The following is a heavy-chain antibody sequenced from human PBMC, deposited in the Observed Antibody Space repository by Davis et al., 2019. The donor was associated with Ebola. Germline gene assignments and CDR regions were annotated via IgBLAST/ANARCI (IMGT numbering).Heavy chain of an antibody. Sequence: ASVKVSCKASGYSFTDDGISWVRQAPGQGLEWMGWISAYNGNTNHAQKLQGRVTMTTDTSTSTAYMELRSLRSDDTAVYYCARMLRRGWYDGWFDPWGQGTLVTVSS. CDR3: ARMLRRGWYDGWFDP. CDR2: ISAYNGNT. V-gene: IGHV1-18*01. J-gene: IGHJ5*02. D-gene: IGHD6-19*01. CDR1: GYSFTDDG.